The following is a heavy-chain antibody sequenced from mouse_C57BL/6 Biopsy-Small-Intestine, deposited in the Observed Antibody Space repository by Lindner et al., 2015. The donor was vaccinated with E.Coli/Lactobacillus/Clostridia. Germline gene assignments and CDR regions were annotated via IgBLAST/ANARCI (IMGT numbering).Heavy chain of an antibody. D-gene: IGHD1-3*01. CDR1: GYSFTGYN. V-gene: IGHV1-39*01. J-gene: IGHJ2*01. CDR3: ARLGLKDYFDY. CDR2: INPYYGST. Sequence: VQLQESGAELVKPGASVKISCKASGYSFTGYNMNWVKQSHGKSLEWIGNINPYYGSTSYNQQFKGKATLTVDKSSSTAYMQLNSLTSEDSAVYYCARLGLKDYFDYWGQGTTLTVSS.